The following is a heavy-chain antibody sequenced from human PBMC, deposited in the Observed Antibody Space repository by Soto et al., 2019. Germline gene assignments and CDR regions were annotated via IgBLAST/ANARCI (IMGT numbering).Heavy chain of an antibody. V-gene: IGHV1-46*01. CDR3: ARTSIITMVRGVHAWVPLKYGMDV. CDR1: VYTFTSYY. J-gene: IGHJ6*02. D-gene: IGHD3-10*01. Sequence: GASVTVSCKASVYTFTSYYIHWVRQAPGQGLEWMGIINPSGGSTSYAQKFQGRVTMTRDTSTSTVYMELSSLRSEDTAVYYCARTSIITMVRGVHAWVPLKYGMDVWGQGTTVTVSS. CDR2: INPSGGST.